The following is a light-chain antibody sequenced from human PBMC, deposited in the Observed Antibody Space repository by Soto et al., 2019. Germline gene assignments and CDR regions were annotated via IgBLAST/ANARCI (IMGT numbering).Light chain of an antibody. J-gene: IGKJ4*01. CDR3: QQSYSTPLT. CDR1: HSISSY. CDR2: ASS. Sequence: DIQMTQSQSSLSASVGERVTITCRASHSISSYLTWYQHKPGIAPKLLIYASSSLQIGIPSRFSCSGSGTYFTLTISSLQPEDFATYYCQQSYSTPLTFCGGTEVEIK. V-gene: IGKV1-39*01.